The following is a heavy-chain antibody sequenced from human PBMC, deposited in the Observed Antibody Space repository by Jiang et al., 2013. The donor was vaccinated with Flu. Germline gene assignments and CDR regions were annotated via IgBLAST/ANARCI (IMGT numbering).Heavy chain of an antibody. D-gene: IGHD3-22*01. Sequence: SGAEVKKPGSSVKVSCKASGGTFSNYAISWVRQAPGQGLEWMGGIIPLFGTANYAQKFQGRVTITADKSTSTAYMELSGLRSEDTAVYYCARDLGTGAYYYFYWGQGTLVTVSS. CDR2: IIPLFGTA. CDR3: ARDLGTGAYYYFY. V-gene: IGHV1-69*06. CDR1: GGTFSNYA. J-gene: IGHJ4*02.